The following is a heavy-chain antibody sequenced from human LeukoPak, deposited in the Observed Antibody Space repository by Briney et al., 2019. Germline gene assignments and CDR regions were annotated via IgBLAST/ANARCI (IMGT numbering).Heavy chain of an antibody. V-gene: IGHV3-13*01. CDR3: ARAYCSGGSCYSIGFDY. Sequence: PGGSLRLSCAASGFTFSSYDMHWVRHATGKGLEWVSAIGTAGDTYYPGSVKGRFTISRENAKNSLYLQMNSLRAEDTAVYYCARAYCSGGSCYSIGFDYWGQGTLVTVSS. D-gene: IGHD2-15*01. CDR1: GFTFSSYD. J-gene: IGHJ4*02. CDR2: IGTAGDT.